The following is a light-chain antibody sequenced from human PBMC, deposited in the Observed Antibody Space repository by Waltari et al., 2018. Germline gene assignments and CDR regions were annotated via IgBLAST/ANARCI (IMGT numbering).Light chain of an antibody. CDR1: SSDVGGYHY. CDR3: SSYTSSSTLG. Sequence: QSALTQPASVSGSPGQSITISCTGTSSDVGGYHYVSWYQQHPGKAPKLMIYDVSNRPSGVSKRVSGSKSGNTASLTISGLQAEDEADYYCSSYTSSSTLGFGTGTKVTVL. CDR2: DVS. V-gene: IGLV2-14*03. J-gene: IGLJ1*01.